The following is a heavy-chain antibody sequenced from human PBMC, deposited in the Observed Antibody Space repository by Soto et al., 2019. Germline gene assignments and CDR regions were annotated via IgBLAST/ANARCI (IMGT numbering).Heavy chain of an antibody. D-gene: IGHD4-17*01. V-gene: IGHV1-69*06. CDR2: IIPIFGTA. Sequence: QVQLVQSGAEVKKPGSSVKVSCKASGGTFSSYAISWVRQAPGQGLEWMGGIIPIFGTANYAQKFQGRVTITADKSTSTDYMELSSLRSEDTSVDYCARPLTVGENNAFDIWGQGTMVTVSS. CDR1: GGTFSSYA. J-gene: IGHJ3*02. CDR3: ARPLTVGENNAFDI.